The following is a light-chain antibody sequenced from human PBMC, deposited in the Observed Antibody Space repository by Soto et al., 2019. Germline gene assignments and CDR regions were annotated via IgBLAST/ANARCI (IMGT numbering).Light chain of an antibody. CDR3: QQYDTWPYT. CDR2: GAS. J-gene: IGKJ2*01. Sequence: EIVMTQSPGTLSVSPGERATLSCRASQSVSSSLTWYHQKPGQAPRLLIYGASTRATGIPARFSGSGSGTEFPLTISSLQSEDFAIYYCQQYDTWPYTFGQGNKLEIK. CDR1: QSVSSS. V-gene: IGKV3-15*01.